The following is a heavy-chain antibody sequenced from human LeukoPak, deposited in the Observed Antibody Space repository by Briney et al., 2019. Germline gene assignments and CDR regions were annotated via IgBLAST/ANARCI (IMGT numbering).Heavy chain of an antibody. V-gene: IGHV1-2*02. CDR2: INPHSGGT. CDR3: ARSPDILTGENFDY. J-gene: IGHJ4*02. Sequence: GASVKVSCKASGYTFTGYYIHWVRQAPGQGLEWMGWINPHSGGTNYAQKFQGGVTMTRDTSITTAYMELSSLRSDDTAVYYCARSPDILTGENFDYWGQGTLVTVSS. D-gene: IGHD3-9*01. CDR1: GYTFTGYY.